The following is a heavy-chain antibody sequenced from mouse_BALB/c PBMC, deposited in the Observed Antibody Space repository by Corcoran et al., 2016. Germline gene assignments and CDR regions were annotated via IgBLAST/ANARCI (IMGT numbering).Heavy chain of an antibody. CDR1: GYTFTDYY. CDR3: ARGLGHYAMDY. CDR2: IYPGSGNT. Sequence: QIQLQQSGPELVKPGASVKISCKASGYTFTDYYINWVKQKPGQGLEWIGWIYPGSGNTKYNEKFKGKVTLTVDTSSSTANMQLSSLTSEDTAVYFCARGLGHYAMDYWGQGTSVTVSS. V-gene: IGHV1-84*02. D-gene: IGHD3-3*01. J-gene: IGHJ4*01.